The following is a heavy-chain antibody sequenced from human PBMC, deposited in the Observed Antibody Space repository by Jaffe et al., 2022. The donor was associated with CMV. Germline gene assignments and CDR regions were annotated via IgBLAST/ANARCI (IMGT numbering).Heavy chain of an antibody. V-gene: IGHV3-15*01. Sequence: EVQLVESGGGLVKPGGSLRLSCAASGFTFSNAWMSWVRQAPGKGLEWVGRIKSKTDGGTTDYAAPVKGRFTISRDDSKNTLYLQMNSLKTEDTAVYYCTTEIAAAGTGGYYYYGMDVWGQGTTVTVSS. CDR1: GFTFSNAW. D-gene: IGHD6-13*01. CDR3: TTEIAAAGTGGYYYYGMDV. CDR2: IKSKTDGGTT. J-gene: IGHJ6*02.